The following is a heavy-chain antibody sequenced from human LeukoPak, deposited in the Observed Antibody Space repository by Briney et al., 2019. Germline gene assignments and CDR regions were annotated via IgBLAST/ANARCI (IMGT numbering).Heavy chain of an antibody. Sequence: GGSLRLSCAVSGFTFNKYYMHWVRQAPGKGLVWVSRISSDGSNTNYADSVKGRFTISRDNAKNTLYLQMNSLRAEGTAVYYCIRVPYWGQGALVTVSS. V-gene: IGHV3-74*01. CDR1: GFTFNKYY. J-gene: IGHJ4*02. CDR3: IRVPY. CDR2: ISSDGSNT.